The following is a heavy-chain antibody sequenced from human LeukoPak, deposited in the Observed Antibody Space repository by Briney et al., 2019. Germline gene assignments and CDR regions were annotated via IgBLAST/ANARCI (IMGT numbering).Heavy chain of an antibody. Sequence: SETLSLTCTVSGGSFSSGGYYWSWIRQHPGKGLEWIGCIYYSGTTYYNPSLKSRVTISVDTSKNQFSLQLTSVTAADTAVYYCARWWSGYSTFDHWGLGTLVTVSS. CDR1: GGSFSSGGYY. V-gene: IGHV4-31*03. D-gene: IGHD3-3*01. J-gene: IGHJ4*02. CDR3: ARWWSGYSTFDH. CDR2: IYYSGTT.